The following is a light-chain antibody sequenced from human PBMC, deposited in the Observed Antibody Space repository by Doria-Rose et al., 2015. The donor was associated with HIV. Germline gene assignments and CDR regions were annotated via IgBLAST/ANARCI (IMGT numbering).Light chain of an antibody. CDR3: HQYGTSWT. CDR2: DGS. J-gene: IGKJ1*01. Sequence: TQSPGTLSLSPGERATLSCRASQSFSSTYLAWYQQKPGQAPSLLIYDGSTRATGIPGRFSASGSGTDFTLTISRLEPEDFALYYCHQYGTSWTFGQGTKVEI. CDR1: QSFSSTY. V-gene: IGKV3-20*01.